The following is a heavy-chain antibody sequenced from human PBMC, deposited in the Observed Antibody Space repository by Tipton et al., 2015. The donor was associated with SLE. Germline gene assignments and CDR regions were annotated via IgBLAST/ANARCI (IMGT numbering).Heavy chain of an antibody. D-gene: IGHD4-11*01. J-gene: IGHJ3*02. V-gene: IGHV4-59*01. CDR2: IYYSGST. Sequence: TLSLTCTVSGGSISSYYWSWIRQLPGKGLEWIGYIYYSGSTNYNPSLKSRVTMSVDTSKNQFSLNLRSVTAADTAMYYCARPRERDYNDAFDIWGQGTMVIVSS. CDR3: ARPRERDYNDAFDI. CDR1: GGSISSYY.